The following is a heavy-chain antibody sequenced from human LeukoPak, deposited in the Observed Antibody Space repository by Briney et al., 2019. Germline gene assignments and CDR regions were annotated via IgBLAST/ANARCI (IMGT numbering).Heavy chain of an antibody. CDR1: GYTFTGYY. CDR3: ARDFGGYCSSTSCPPDY. D-gene: IGHD2-2*01. Sequence: ASVKVSCKASGYTFTGYYMHWVRQAPGQGLEWMGRINPNSGGTNYAQKFQGRVTMTRDTSISTAYMELSRLRSDDTAVYYCARDFGGYCSSTSCPPDYWGQGTLVTVSS. V-gene: IGHV1-2*06. J-gene: IGHJ4*02. CDR2: INPNSGGT.